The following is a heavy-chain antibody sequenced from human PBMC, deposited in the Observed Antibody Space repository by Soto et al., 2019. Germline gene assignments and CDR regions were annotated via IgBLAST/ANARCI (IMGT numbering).Heavy chain of an antibody. CDR1: GYTFSSYV. CDR3: AREGGVWGSFRYFDY. D-gene: IGHD3-16*02. Sequence: QVQLVQSGVEVQKPGASVKVSCKASGYTFSSYVINWLRQAPGQGLEWMGWISPYNGNTNYGKNLQGRVTMTTDTTTRIVDMELRSLRSDDTAVYYCAREGGVWGSFRYFDYWGQGTLVTVSP. CDR2: ISPYNGNT. V-gene: IGHV1-18*04. J-gene: IGHJ4*02.